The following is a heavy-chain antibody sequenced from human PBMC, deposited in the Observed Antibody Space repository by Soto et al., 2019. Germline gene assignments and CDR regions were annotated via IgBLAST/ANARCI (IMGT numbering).Heavy chain of an antibody. CDR3: AACRDGYNGFLRY. V-gene: IGHV1-69*04. Sequence: SVKVSCKGSGGTFSSYAISRVRQAPGQGLEWMGRIIPILGIANYAQKFQGRVTITADKSTSTAYMELSSLRSEDTAVYYCAACRDGYNGFLRYWGQGTLVTVSS. CDR1: GGTFSSYA. D-gene: IGHD5-12*01. CDR2: IIPILGIA. J-gene: IGHJ1*01.